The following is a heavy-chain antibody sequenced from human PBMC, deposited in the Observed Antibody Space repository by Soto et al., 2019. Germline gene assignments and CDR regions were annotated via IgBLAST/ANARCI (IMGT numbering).Heavy chain of an antibody. CDR1: GFSFSTYE. D-gene: IGHD3-10*01. CDR2: ISKNGIDI. V-gene: IGHV3-48*03. CDR3: APRKSGSFNIGAFDI. J-gene: IGHJ3*02. Sequence: GGSLRLSCASSGFSFSTYEMNWVRQAPGKGLEWVSYISKNGIDIYYADSVKGRFTISRDNANNSLFLQMNSLRAEDTAVYYCAPRKSGSFNIGAFDIWGQGTMVTVSS.